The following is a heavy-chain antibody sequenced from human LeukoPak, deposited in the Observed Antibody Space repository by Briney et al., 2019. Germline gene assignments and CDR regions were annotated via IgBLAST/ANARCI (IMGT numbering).Heavy chain of an antibody. D-gene: IGHD3-9*01. CDR2: MNPNSGNT. V-gene: IGHV1-8*01. CDR3: ARGLLRYFDWLSRSYYFDY. J-gene: IGHJ4*02. Sequence: ASVKVSCKASGYTFTSYDINWVRQATGQGLEWMGWMNPNSGNTGCAQKFQGRVTMTRSTSISTAYMELSSLRSEDTAVYYCARGLLRYFDWLSRSYYFDYWGQGTLVTVSS. CDR1: GYTFTSYD.